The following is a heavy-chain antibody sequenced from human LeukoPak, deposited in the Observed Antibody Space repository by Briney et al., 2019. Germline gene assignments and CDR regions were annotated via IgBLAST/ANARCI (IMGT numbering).Heavy chain of an antibody. CDR3: ARVAAGATIYYYYYYMDV. CDR1: GGSISSNSYY. D-gene: IGHD6-13*01. CDR2: IYTSGST. Sequence: SETLSLTCAVSGGSISSNSYYWSWIRQPAGKGLEWIGRIYTSGSTNYNPSLKSRVTISVDTSKNQFSLKLSSVTAADTAVYYCARVAAGATIYYYYYYMDVWGKGTTVTISS. J-gene: IGHJ6*03. V-gene: IGHV4-61*02.